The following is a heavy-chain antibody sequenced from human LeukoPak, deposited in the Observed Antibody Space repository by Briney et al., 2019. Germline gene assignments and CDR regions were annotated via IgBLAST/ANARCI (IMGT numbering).Heavy chain of an antibody. V-gene: IGHV3-66*01. D-gene: IGHD6-19*01. CDR1: GFTVSSNY. CDR3: AKSYSSGWYGAFDI. CDR2: LYRGGGT. J-gene: IGHJ3*02. Sequence: GGSLRLSCAASGFTVSSNYMSWVRQAPGKGLEWVSVLYRGGGTAYADSVKGRFTISRDNSKNTVYLQMNSLRAEDTAVYYCAKSYSSGWYGAFDIWGQGTMVTVSS.